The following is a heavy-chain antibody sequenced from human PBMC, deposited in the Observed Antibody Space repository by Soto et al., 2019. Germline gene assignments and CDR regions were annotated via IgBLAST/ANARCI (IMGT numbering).Heavy chain of an antibody. D-gene: IGHD3-3*01. J-gene: IGHJ6*02. CDR1: GDSVSSNSAG. CDR3: ARDQRFLEWLLYSDYYYYGMDV. Sequence: SQTLSHTCAISGDSVSSNSAGWYWIRQSPSRGLEWLGRTYYRSKWYNDYAVSVKSRITINPDTSKNQFSLQLNSVTPEDTAVYYCARDQRFLEWLLYSDYYYYGMDVWGQGTTVTVSS. V-gene: IGHV6-1*01. CDR2: TYYRSKWYN.